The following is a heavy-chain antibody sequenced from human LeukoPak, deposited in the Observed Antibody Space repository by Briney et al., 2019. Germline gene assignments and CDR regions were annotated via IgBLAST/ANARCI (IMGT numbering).Heavy chain of an antibody. CDR1: GYSISSGYY. CDR3: ARVCASSGDCLFDY. V-gene: IGHV4-38-2*02. CDR2: IYHSGST. Sequence: SETMSLTCTVSGYSISSGYYWGWIRQPPGKGLEWIGSIYHSGSTYYNPSLKSRVTISVDTSKNQFSLKLSSVTAADTAVYYCARVCASSGDCLFDYWGQGTLVTVSS. D-gene: IGHD2-21*01. J-gene: IGHJ4*02.